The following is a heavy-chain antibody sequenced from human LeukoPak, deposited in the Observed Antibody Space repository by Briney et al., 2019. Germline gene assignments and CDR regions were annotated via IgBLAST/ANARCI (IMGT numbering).Heavy chain of an antibody. CDR3: AREPSYSSSNYYGMDV. D-gene: IGHD6-6*01. J-gene: IGHJ6*02. CDR1: GYTFTSYY. CDR2: INPSGGST. V-gene: IGHV1-46*01. Sequence: ASVKVSCKASGYTFTSYYMHWVRQAPGQGLEWMGIINPSGGSTSYAQKFQGRVTMIRDTSTSTVYMELSSLRSEDTAVYYCAREPSYSSSNYYGMDVWGQGTTVTVSS.